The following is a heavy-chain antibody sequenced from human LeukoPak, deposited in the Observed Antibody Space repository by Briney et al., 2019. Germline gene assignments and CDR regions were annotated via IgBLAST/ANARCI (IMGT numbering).Heavy chain of an antibody. CDR1: GFTFSSYS. Sequence: GGSLRLSCAASGFTFSSYSMNWVRQAPGKGLGWVSSISSSSSYIYYADSVKGRFTISRDNAKNSLYLQMNSLRAEDTAVYYCARDWSGQAVYWGQGTLVTVSS. D-gene: IGHD3-3*01. J-gene: IGHJ4*02. CDR2: ISSSSSYI. V-gene: IGHV3-21*01. CDR3: ARDWSGQAVY.